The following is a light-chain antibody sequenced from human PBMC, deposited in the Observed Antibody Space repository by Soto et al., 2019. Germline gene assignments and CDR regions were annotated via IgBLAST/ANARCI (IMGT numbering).Light chain of an antibody. V-gene: IGLV2-14*01. CDR3: SSYTTTSTVV. CDR1: SSDIGGHNY. Sequence: QLVLTQPASVSGSPGQSIPVSCTGTSSDIGGHNYVSWSQQHPGKVPKLIIYEVTNRPSGVSNRFSGSKSGNTASLTVSGLQAEDEADYYCSSYTTTSTVVFGGGTKLTVL. CDR2: EVT. J-gene: IGLJ2*01.